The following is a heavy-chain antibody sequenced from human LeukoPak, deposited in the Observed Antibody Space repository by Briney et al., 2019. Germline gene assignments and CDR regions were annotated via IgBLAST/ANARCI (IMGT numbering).Heavy chain of an antibody. V-gene: IGHV4-59*08. J-gene: IGHJ5*02. CDR3: ARHIDAYSRGWFDP. D-gene: IGHD6-13*01. CDR1: GDSISSYY. CDR2: IYYSGST. Sequence: PSETLSLTCTVSGDSISSYYWTWIRQPPGKGLEWIGYIYYSGSTNYNPSLKSRVTISVDTSKNQFSLKLSSVTAADTAVYYCARHIDAYSRGWFDPWGQGTLVTVSS.